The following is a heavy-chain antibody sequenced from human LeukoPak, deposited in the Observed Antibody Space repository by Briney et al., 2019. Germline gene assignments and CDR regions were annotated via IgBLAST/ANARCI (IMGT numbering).Heavy chain of an antibody. CDR1: GFTFSTYG. CDR3: AKGYCSGDSCYFMDV. Sequence: GGSLRLSCAASGFTFSTYGMHWVRQAPGKGLEWVAFIRCDGSDKYYADSVKGRFTISRDNSKNTLYFQMNSQRAEDTAVYYCAKGYCSGDSCYFMDVWGKGTTVTISS. V-gene: IGHV3-30*02. D-gene: IGHD2-15*01. CDR2: IRCDGSDK. J-gene: IGHJ6*03.